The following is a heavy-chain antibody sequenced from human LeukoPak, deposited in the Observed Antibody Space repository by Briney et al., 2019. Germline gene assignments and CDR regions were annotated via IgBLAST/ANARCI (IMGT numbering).Heavy chain of an antibody. D-gene: IGHD5-18*01. Sequence: ASVRVSCTASGYTFTGYYMHWVRQAPGQGIEWMGWINPNSGGTNYAQKFQGRVTMTRDTSISTAYMELSRLRSDDTAVYYCARETSDTAMVMSSYWGQGTLVTVSS. CDR3: ARETSDTAMVMSSY. J-gene: IGHJ4*02. CDR2: INPNSGGT. CDR1: GYTFTGYY. V-gene: IGHV1-2*02.